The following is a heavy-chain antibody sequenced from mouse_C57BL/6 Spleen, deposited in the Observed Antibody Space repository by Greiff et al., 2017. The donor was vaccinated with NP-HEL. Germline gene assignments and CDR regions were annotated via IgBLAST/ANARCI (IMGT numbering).Heavy chain of an antibody. CDR2: IYPRSGNT. V-gene: IGHV1-81*01. Sequence: QVQLQQSGAELARPGASVKLSCKASGYTFTSYGISWVKQRTGQGLEWIGAIYPRSGNTYYNEKFKGKATLTADKSSSTAYMELRSLTSEDSAVYFCARRPEGYYGSGAYAMDYWGQGTSVTVSS. D-gene: IGHD1-1*01. J-gene: IGHJ4*01. CDR1: GYTFTSYG. CDR3: ARRPEGYYGSGAYAMDY.